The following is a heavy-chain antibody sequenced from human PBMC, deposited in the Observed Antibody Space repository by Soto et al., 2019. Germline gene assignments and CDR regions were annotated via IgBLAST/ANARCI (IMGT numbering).Heavy chain of an antibody. CDR2: ISSSSSYI. V-gene: IGHV3-21*01. J-gene: IGHJ6*02. CDR3: ARDTQLSFSVYYGRDV. CDR1: GFTFRTYS. D-gene: IGHD2-15*01. Sequence: EVQLVESGGGLVKPGGSLRLSCAASGFTFRTYSMNWVRQAPGKGLEWVSSISSSSSYIYNADSVKGGFTISRDNAKNARYLQMNSLRAEDTAVYYCARDTQLSFSVYYGRDVWGQGTKVTVSS.